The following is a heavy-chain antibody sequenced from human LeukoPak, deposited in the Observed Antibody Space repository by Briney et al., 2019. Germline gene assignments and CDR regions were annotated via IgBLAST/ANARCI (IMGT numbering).Heavy chain of an antibody. V-gene: IGHV4-61*10. D-gene: IGHD4-23*01. CDR3: ASDWGRGGKVGYYYYYMDV. CDR1: GGSISSGSYY. J-gene: IGHJ6*03. Sequence: PSQTLSLTCTVSGGSISSGSYYWTWIRQPAGKGLEWIGYIYYSGSTNYNPSLKSRVTISVDTSKNQFSLKLSSVTAADTAVYYCASDWGRGGKVGYYYYYMDVWGKGTTVTVSS. CDR2: IYYSGST.